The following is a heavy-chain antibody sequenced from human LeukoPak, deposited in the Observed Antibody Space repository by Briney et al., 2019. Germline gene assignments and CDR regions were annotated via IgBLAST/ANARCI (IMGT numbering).Heavy chain of an antibody. CDR2: VYTSGST. CDR3: ARGPYCSSTSCHTGFDP. J-gene: IGHJ5*02. CDR1: GGSTSSYY. Sequence: SETLSLTCTVSGGSTSSYYWSWIRQPAGKGLEWIGRVYTSGSTNYNPSLKSRVTMSVDTSKNQFSLKLSSVTAADTAVYYCARGPYCSSTSCHTGFDPWGQGTLVTVSS. V-gene: IGHV4-4*07. D-gene: IGHD2-2*01.